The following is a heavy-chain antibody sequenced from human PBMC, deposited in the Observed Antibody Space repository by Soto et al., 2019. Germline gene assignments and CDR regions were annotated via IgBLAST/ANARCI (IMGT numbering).Heavy chain of an antibody. V-gene: IGHV1-69*01. CDR1: GGTISYYA. D-gene: IGHD2-2*01. J-gene: IGHJ6*02. Sequence: QVQLVQSWAEVKKPGSSVKVSCKASGGTISYYAITWVRQAPGQGLERVGGIIPIFGTVNTAQKFQGRVSITAEEATSPAYLVLNSLRSEDTADYYCAQRCSSVDCPRNYHSGMDVAGQGTADTAS. CDR2: IIPIFGTV. CDR3: AQRCSSVDCPRNYHSGMDV.